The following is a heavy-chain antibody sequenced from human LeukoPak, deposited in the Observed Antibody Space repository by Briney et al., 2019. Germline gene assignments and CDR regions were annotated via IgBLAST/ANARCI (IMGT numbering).Heavy chain of an antibody. CDR1: GFTFSGYY. V-gene: IGHV3-11*01. CDR2: ISSSGSTI. CDR3: AREATVTTPYFDY. D-gene: IGHD4-17*01. J-gene: IGHJ4*02. Sequence: PGGSLRLSCAASGFTFSGYYMSRIRQAPGKGLEWVSYISSSGSTIYYADSVKGRFTISRDNAKNSLYLQMNSLRAEDTAVYYCAREATVTTPYFDYRGQGTLVTVSS.